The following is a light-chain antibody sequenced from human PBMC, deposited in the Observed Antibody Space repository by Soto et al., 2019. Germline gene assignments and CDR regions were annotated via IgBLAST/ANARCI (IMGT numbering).Light chain of an antibody. J-gene: IGKJ4*01. CDR2: KAS. CDR1: QSISGW. V-gene: IGKV1-5*03. Sequence: DIQMTQSPATLSASVGDRVTIGCRASQSISGWLAWYQQKPGKAPKLLIYKASILESGVPSRCSGSGSATEFTLTISSLQPEDCAFYYCQQYETFPLTFGCVTKV. CDR3: QQYETFPLT.